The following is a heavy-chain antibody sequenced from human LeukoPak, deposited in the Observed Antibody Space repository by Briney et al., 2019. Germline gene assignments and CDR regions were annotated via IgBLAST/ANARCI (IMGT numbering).Heavy chain of an antibody. J-gene: IGHJ5*02. D-gene: IGHD1-26*01. Sequence: GESLKISCKGSGYSFTSYWIVWVRQMPGKGLEWMGIIYPGDSDTRYSPSFQGQVTLSADKSISTAYLQWSSLKASGTAMYYCARLVSGVGNWFDPWGQGTLVTVSS. CDR2: IYPGDSDT. V-gene: IGHV5-51*01. CDR3: ARLVSGVGNWFDP. CDR1: GYSFTSYW.